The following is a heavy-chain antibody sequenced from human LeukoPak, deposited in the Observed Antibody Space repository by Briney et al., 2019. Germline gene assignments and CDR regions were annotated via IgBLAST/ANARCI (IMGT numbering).Heavy chain of an antibody. V-gene: IGHV3-33*03. J-gene: IGHJ4*02. Sequence: GGSLRLSCAASGFTFSSYGMNWVRQAPGKGLEWVAVIWYDGSNKYYADSVKGRFTISRDNSKNTLYLQMNSLRAEDTAVYYCAKDDSSGHFERWGQGTLVTVSS. D-gene: IGHD3-22*01. CDR2: IWYDGSNK. CDR1: GFTFSSYG. CDR3: AKDDSSGHFER.